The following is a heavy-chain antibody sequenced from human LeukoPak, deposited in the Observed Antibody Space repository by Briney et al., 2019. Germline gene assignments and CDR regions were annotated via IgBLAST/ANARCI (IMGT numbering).Heavy chain of an antibody. Sequence: WGSLRLSCAASGFTLSSYWMHWVRQAPGKGLVWVYRINGDGSMTNYADSVKGRFTISRDNAKNTVYLEMHSLRAEDTGLYYCARDIRDYDLRGQGTLVTVSS. CDR2: INGDGSMT. CDR1: GFTLSSYW. J-gene: IGHJ4*02. V-gene: IGHV3-74*01. CDR3: ARDIRDYDL. D-gene: IGHD3-16*01.